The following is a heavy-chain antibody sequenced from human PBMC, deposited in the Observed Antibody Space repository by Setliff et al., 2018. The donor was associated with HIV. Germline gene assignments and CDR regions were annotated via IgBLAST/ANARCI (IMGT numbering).Heavy chain of an antibody. CDR3: ARAAYSYGYNDY. V-gene: IGHV4-31*03. Sequence: SETLSLTCSVSGDSISSGGYYWSWIRQHPGKGLEWIGYINHSGSIYYNPSLKSRLFIALDTSENQFSLQVTSVTAADTAVYYCARAAYSYGYNDYWGQGTLVTVSS. CDR1: GDSISSGGYY. J-gene: IGHJ4*02. D-gene: IGHD5-18*01. CDR2: INHSGSI.